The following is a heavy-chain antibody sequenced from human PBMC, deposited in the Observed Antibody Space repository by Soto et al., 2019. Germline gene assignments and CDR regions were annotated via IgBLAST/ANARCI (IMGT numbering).Heavy chain of an antibody. D-gene: IGHD5-12*01. V-gene: IGHV4-59*01. CDR1: GGSISSYY. Sequence: SETLSLTCTVSGGSISSYYWSWIRQPPGKGLEWFGYIYYSGSTNYNPTLKSRVTISVDTSKHQFSLMLSSVTAADTAVYYCARYKDGYRQAFDYWGQGTLVTVSS. CDR3: ARYKDGYRQAFDY. CDR2: IYYSGST. J-gene: IGHJ4*02.